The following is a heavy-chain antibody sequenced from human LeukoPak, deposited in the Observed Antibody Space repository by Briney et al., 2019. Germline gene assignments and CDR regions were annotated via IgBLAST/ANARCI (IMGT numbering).Heavy chain of an antibody. V-gene: IGHV4-39*01. Sequence: SETLSLTCTVSGDSISRSNYFWGWIRQPPGKGLEWIGNIYYGGSTYYNASLKSRVTISVDMSKNQFSLKLSFVTAADTAVYYCAHLRGGDAFDVWGQGTMVTVSS. J-gene: IGHJ3*01. CDR1: GDSISRSNYF. CDR3: AHLRGGDAFDV. D-gene: IGHD3-16*01. CDR2: IYYGGST.